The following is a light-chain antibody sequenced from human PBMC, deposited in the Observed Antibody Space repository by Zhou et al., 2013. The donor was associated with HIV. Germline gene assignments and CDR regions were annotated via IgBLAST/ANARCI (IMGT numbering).Light chain of an antibody. J-gene: IGKJ4*01. CDR2: DAS. CDR3: QQYDNLPLALT. CDR1: QDISNY. V-gene: IGKV1-33*01. Sequence: DIQMTQSPSSLSASVGDRVTITCQASQDISNYLNWYQQKPGKAPKLLIYDASNLETGVPSRFSGSGSGTDFTFTISSLQPEDIATYYCQQYDNLPLALTSVGGTEGGDQT.